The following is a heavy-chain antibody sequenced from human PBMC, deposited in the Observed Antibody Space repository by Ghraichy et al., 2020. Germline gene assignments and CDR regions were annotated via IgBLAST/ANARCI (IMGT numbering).Heavy chain of an antibody. CDR3: ARGGGLSFDN. CDR1: GFTFRSYS. V-gene: IGHV3-48*04. Sequence: GGSLRLSCAASGFTFRSYSMNWARQAPGKGLEWVSYISSSSSAIYYADSVKGRFTLSRDNAKNSLYLQMNSLRAEDTAVYYCARGGGLSFDNWGQGTLVTVSS. CDR2: ISSSSSAI. J-gene: IGHJ4*02. D-gene: IGHD1-26*01.